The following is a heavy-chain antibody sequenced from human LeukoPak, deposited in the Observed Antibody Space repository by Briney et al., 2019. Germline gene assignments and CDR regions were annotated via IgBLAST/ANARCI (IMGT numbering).Heavy chain of an antibody. D-gene: IGHD3-9*01. V-gene: IGHV1-18*01. CDR3: ARGTYYRLRYFHSLLDDAFDL. J-gene: IGHJ3*01. CDR2: ISAYNGNT. Sequence: ASVRVSCKASGYTFTSYGISWVRQAPGQGLEWMGWISAYNGNTNYAQKLQGRVTMPTDKSTSTAYMELRSLRSDDTAVYYCARGTYYRLRYFHSLLDDAFDLWPQKPMVTVPS. CDR1: GYTFTSYG.